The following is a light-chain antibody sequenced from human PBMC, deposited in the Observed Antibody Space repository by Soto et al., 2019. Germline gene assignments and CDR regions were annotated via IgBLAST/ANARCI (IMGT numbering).Light chain of an antibody. Sequence: EIVLTQSPGTLSMSPGERATLSCRASQAVGSSLLAWYQQKPGQAPRLVIYGASSGATGIPDRLSGSGSGTDFTLTISRLEPEDFAVYYCQHSGSSLWTFGQGTKVEIK. CDR2: GAS. CDR3: QHSGSSLWT. CDR1: QAVGSSL. V-gene: IGKV3-20*01. J-gene: IGKJ1*01.